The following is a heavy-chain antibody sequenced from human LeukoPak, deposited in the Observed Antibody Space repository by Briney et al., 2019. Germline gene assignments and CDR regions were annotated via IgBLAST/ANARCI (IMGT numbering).Heavy chain of an antibody. Sequence: SETLSLTCAVYGGSFSGYYWSWIRQPPGKGLEWIGEINHSGSTNYNPSLKSRVTISVDTSKNQFSLKLSSVTAADTAVYCCARGTLGGAAAGTDYFDYWGQGTLVTVSS. V-gene: IGHV4-34*01. CDR3: ARGTLGGAAAGTDYFDY. J-gene: IGHJ4*02. CDR1: GGSFSGYY. D-gene: IGHD6-13*01. CDR2: INHSGST.